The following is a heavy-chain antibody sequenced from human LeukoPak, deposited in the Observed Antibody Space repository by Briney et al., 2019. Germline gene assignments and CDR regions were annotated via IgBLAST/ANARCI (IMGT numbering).Heavy chain of an antibody. D-gene: IGHD6-6*01. CDR1: GGTFSSYA. Sequence: VASVKVSCKASGGTFSSYAISWVRQAPGQGLEWMGGIIPIFGTANYAQKFQGRVTITADESTSTAYMELSSLRSEDTAVYYCARIVGIAARNYYYYGMDVWGQGTTVTVSS. V-gene: IGHV1-69*13. CDR2: IIPIFGTA. CDR3: ARIVGIAARNYYYYGMDV. J-gene: IGHJ6*02.